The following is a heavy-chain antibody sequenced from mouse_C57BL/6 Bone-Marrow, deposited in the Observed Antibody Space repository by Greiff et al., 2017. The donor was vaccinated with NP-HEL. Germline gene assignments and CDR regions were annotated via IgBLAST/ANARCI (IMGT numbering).Heavy chain of an antibody. CDR1: GFNIKDDY. CDR2: IDPENGDT. Sequence: VQLQQSGAELVRPGASVKLSCTASGFNIKDDYMHWVKQRPEQGLEWIGWIDPENGDTEYASKFQGKATITADTSSNTAYLQLSSLTSEDTAVYYCTTGGSPAYFDVWGTGTTVTVSS. D-gene: IGHD1-1*01. J-gene: IGHJ1*03. CDR3: TTGGSPAYFDV. V-gene: IGHV14-4*01.